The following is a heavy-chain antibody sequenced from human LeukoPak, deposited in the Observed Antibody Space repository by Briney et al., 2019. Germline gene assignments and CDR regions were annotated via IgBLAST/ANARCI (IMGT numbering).Heavy chain of an antibody. Sequence: PSETLSLTCTVSGGSISSISYYWGWIRQPPGKGLEWIGTIYYSGNTSYNASLKSRITISVDTSKNQFSLKLRSVTAADTAIYYCARHRHQYYFDYWGQGALVTVSS. CDR1: GGSISSISYY. V-gene: IGHV4-39*01. CDR3: ARHRHQYYFDY. J-gene: IGHJ4*02. CDR2: IYYSGNT.